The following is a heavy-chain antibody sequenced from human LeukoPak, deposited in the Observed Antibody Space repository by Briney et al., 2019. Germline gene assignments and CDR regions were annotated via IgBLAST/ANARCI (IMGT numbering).Heavy chain of an antibody. J-gene: IGHJ6*03. CDR1: GYTFTEYA. CDR2: INADSGNT. D-gene: IGHD5-18*01. CDR3: ARDHERGYSATYMDV. V-gene: IGHV1-3*01. Sequence: GASVKVSCNASGYTFTEYAMHWVRLAPGHGLEWMGWINADSGNTESSQRFQGRLSITWDTSATTAYMELSSLTSDDTAVYYCARDHERGYSATYMDVWGKGTTVTVSS.